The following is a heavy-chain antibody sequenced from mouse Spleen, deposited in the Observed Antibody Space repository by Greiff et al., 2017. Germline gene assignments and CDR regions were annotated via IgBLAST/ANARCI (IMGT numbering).Heavy chain of an antibody. D-gene: IGHD1-2*01. CDR2: ISYSGST. CDR3: ARDTAYYFDY. V-gene: IGHV3-1*01. J-gene: IGHJ2*01. Sequence: EVKLVESGPGMVKPSQSLSLTCTVTGYSITSGYDWHWIRHFPGNKLEWMGYISYSGSTNYNPSLKSRISITHDTSKNHFFLKLNSVTTEDTATYYCARDTAYYFDYWGQGTTLTVSS. CDR1: GYSITSGYD.